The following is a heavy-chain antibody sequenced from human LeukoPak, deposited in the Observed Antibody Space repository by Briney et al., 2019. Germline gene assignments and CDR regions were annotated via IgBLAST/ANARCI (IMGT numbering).Heavy chain of an antibody. D-gene: IGHD3-10*01. CDR1: GGSISSSSYY. CDR2: IYTSGST. J-gene: IGHJ4*02. V-gene: IGHV4-61*02. CDR3: ARGFVMVRGVFDY. Sequence: SETLSLTCTVSGGSISSSSYYWGWIRQPAGKGLEWIGRIYTSGSTNYNPSLKSRVTISVDTSKNQFSLKLSSVTAADTAVYYCARGFVMVRGVFDYWGQGTLVTVSS.